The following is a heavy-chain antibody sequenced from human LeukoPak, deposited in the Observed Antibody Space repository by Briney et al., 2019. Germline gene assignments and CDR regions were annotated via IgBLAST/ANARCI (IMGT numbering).Heavy chain of an antibody. V-gene: IGHV3-7*01. D-gene: IGHD2-15*01. CDR3: ARAKDDYGDY. J-gene: IGHJ4*02. CDR2: IKQDRSEK. CDR1: GPTFSSHW. Sequence: GGSLTLACAPSGPTFSSHWMSWVRQPPGRGHEWVANIKQDRSEKYYVDSVKGRFIISRDNAKNSLYLQMNSLRAEDTAVYYCARAKDDYGDYWGQGTLVTVSS.